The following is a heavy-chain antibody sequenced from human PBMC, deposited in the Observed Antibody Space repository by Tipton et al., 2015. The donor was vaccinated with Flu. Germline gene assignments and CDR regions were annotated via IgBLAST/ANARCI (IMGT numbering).Heavy chain of an antibody. V-gene: IGHV1-46*01. CDR1: GYTFTSYY. D-gene: IGHD3-22*01. J-gene: IGHJ4*02. Sequence: QSGAEVKKPGASVKVSCKASGYTFTSYYMHWVRQAPGQGLEWMGIINPCGGNTSYAQKLQGRVTMTRDTSTSTVYMELSSLRSEDTAVYYCAGALKYYGSRGALLYWGQGTLVTVSS. CDR3: AGALKYYGSRGALLY. CDR2: INPCGGNT.